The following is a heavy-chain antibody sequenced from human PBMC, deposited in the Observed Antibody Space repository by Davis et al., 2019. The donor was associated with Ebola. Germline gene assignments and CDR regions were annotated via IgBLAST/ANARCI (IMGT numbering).Heavy chain of an antibody. CDR2: IYYSGST. CDR1: GGSISSGGYY. V-gene: IGHV4-61*08. J-gene: IGHJ4*02. CDR3: ARGLRTGYCTNGVCYSIAYYFDY. D-gene: IGHD2-8*01. Sequence: PSETLSLTCTVSGGSISSGGYYWSWIRQHPGKGLEWIGYIYYSGSTNYNPSLKSRVTISVDTSKNQFSLKLSSVTAADTAVYYCARGLRTGYCTNGVCYSIAYYFDYWGQGTLVTVSS.